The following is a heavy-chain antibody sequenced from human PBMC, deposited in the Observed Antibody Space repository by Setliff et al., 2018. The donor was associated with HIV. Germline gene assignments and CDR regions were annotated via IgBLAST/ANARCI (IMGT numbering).Heavy chain of an antibody. CDR3: AIEPLPGDFGDF. CDR2: INAGNGNT. CDR1: GYTFTDYA. Sequence: ASVKVSCKASGYTFTDYAIYWMRQAPGQRLEWLGWINAGNGNTEYSQNFQGRVTISRDTSASTAYMELSSLRSEDTAVYYCAIEPLPGDFGDFWGQGTLVTVSS. D-gene: IGHD7-27*01. J-gene: IGHJ4*02. V-gene: IGHV1-3*01.